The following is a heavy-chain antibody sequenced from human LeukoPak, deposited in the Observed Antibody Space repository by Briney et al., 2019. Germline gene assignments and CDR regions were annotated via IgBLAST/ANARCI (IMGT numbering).Heavy chain of an antibody. D-gene: IGHD3-16*01. J-gene: IGHJ4*02. CDR3: ARDFGGPGGWLADY. CDR1: GGSISSGSYY. CDR2: IYTSGST. V-gene: IGHV4-61*02. Sequence: SQTLSLTXTVSGGSISSGSYYWSWIRQPAGKGLEWIGRIYTSGSTNYNPSLKSRVTISVDTSKNQFSLKLSSVTAADTAVYYCARDFGGPGGWLADYWGQGTLVTVSS.